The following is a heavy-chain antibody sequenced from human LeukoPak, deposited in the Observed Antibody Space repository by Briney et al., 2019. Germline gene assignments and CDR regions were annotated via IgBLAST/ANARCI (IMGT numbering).Heavy chain of an antibody. Sequence: GGSLRLSCAASGFTFSNAWMSWVRQAPGKGLEWFGRIKSKTDGETTDYAAPVKGRFTLSRDDSKNMLYLQMNSLKTEDTAMYYCTTGSKSGYFVSWGQGTLVTVSS. CDR1: GFTFSNAW. D-gene: IGHD3-10*01. CDR2: IKSKTDGETT. CDR3: TTGSKSGYFVS. V-gene: IGHV3-15*01. J-gene: IGHJ4*02.